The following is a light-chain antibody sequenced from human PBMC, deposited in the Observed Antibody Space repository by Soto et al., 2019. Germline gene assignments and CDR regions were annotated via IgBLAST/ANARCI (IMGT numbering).Light chain of an antibody. CDR3: QQYNNWPRT. CDR1: QTVNSN. Sequence: EIVMTQSPATLSVSPGARATLSCRASQTVNSNLACYQQKPGQAPRLLIYGASTRATGIPARFSGSGSGTEFTLTISSLQSEDFAVYYCQQYNNWPRTFGQGIKVDIK. CDR2: GAS. J-gene: IGKJ1*01. V-gene: IGKV3-15*01.